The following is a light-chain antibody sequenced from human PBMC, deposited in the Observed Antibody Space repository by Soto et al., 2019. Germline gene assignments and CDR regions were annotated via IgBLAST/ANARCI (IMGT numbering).Light chain of an antibody. V-gene: IGKV1-5*03. CDR1: QSVSAW. Sequence: DIQLTQSPSTLSVSVGDRVTITCRASQSVSAWLAWYQLKPGKAPKLLIYKASILESGVPSRFSGSVSGAEFTLTNSSLQPDDFGIYFCQQSYTFGQGTRLEIK. CDR3: QQSYT. J-gene: IGKJ2*01. CDR2: KAS.